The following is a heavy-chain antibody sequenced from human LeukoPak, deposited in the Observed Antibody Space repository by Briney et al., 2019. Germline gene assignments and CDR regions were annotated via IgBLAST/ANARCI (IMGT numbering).Heavy chain of an antibody. V-gene: IGHV1-2*02. CDR1: GYSFTGYY. CDR2: INPDSGGT. CDR3: ASGYSDYADYYNYYMDV. J-gene: IGHJ6*03. Sequence: ASVKVSCKASGYSFTGYYMHWVRQAPGQGLEWMGWINPDSGGTNYAQKFQGRVTMTRDTSITTAYMELCRLTSDDTAVYYCASGYSDYADYYNYYMDVWGKGTTVTVSS. D-gene: IGHD4-11*01.